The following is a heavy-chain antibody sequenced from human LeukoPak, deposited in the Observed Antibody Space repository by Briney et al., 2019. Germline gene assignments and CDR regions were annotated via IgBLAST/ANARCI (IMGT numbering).Heavy chain of an antibody. Sequence: GGSLRLSCTASGFTFSTYTMNWVRQAPGKGLEWVSYISSSGSTIYYADSVKGRFTISRDNAKNSLYLQMNSLRAEDTAVYYCAELGITMIGGVWGKGTTVTISS. V-gene: IGHV3-48*04. CDR2: ISSSGSTI. CDR3: AELGITMIGGV. CDR1: GFTFSTYT. J-gene: IGHJ6*04. D-gene: IGHD3-10*02.